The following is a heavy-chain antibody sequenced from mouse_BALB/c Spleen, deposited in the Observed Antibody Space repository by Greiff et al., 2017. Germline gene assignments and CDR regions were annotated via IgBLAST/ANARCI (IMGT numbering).Heavy chain of an antibody. CDR1: GFSLSRYS. D-gene: IGHD2-1*01. Sequence: VKLMESGPGLVAPSQSLSITCTVSGFSLSRYSVHWVRQPPGKGLEWLGMIWGGGSTDYNSALKSRLSIIKDNSKSQVFLKMNSLQTDDTAMYYCARRSLSTYWYFDVWGAGTTVTVSS. CDR2: IWGGGST. CDR3: ARRSLSTYWYFDV. V-gene: IGHV2-6-4*01. J-gene: IGHJ1*01.